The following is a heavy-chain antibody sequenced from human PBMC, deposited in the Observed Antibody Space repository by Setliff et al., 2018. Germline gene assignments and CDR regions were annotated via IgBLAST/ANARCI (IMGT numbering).Heavy chain of an antibody. Sequence: SETLSLTCAVYGGSFSGYYWSWIRQPPGKGLEWIGEINHSGGTNYNPSLKSRVTISVDTSKNQFSLKLSSVTAADTAVYYCARGVVRGVIRFDYWGQGTLVTVS. D-gene: IGHD3-10*01. CDR2: INHSGGT. CDR1: GGSFSGYY. J-gene: IGHJ4*02. V-gene: IGHV4-34*01. CDR3: ARGVVRGVIRFDY.